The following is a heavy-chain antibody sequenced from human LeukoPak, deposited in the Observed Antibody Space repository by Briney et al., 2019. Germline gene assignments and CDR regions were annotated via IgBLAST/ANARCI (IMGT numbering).Heavy chain of an antibody. J-gene: IGHJ4*02. CDR3: VPLDYYDSSAFLC. D-gene: IGHD3-22*01. CDR2: IYSGGST. Sequence: PGGSLRLSCAASGFTDSSNYMSWVRQAPGKELEWVSVIYSGGSTYYADSVKGRFTISRDNSKNTLYLQMNSLRAEDTAVYYCVPLDYYDSSAFLCWGQGTLVTVSS. CDR1: GFTDSSNY. V-gene: IGHV3-53*01.